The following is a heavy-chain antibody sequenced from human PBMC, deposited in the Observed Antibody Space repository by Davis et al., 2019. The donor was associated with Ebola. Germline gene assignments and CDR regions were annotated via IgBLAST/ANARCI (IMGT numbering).Heavy chain of an antibody. V-gene: IGHV3-23*01. CDR3: AKDNARGWSTGYFDL. CDR1: GFAFNNYV. CDR2: ISANGESP. J-gene: IGHJ2*01. D-gene: IGHD6-19*01. Sequence: GESLKISCVASGFAFNNYVISWPRHPPGKGLERVSGISANGESPNYADSVKGRFTVSRDNSKNTMYLQMNSLRAEDTAVFHCAKDNARGWSTGYFDLWGRGTLVTVSP.